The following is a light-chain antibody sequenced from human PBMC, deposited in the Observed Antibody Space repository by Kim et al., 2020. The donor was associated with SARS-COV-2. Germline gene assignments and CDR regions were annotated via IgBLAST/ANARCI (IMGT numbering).Light chain of an antibody. J-gene: IGKJ5*01. CDR1: QTVGRH. V-gene: IGKV3-15*01. CDR3: QQYDRRPPIT. CDR2: DTS. Sequence: APEERATLSCRASQTVGRHLGWYQHKPGQAPRLLIYDTSTRAAGVPARFSGSGSGTEFTLTISSLQSEDFATYYCQQYDRRPPITFGQGTRLEIK.